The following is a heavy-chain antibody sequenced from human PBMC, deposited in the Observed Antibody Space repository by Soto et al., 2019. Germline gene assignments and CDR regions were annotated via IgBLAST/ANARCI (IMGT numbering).Heavy chain of an antibody. V-gene: IGHV3-30*18. J-gene: IGHJ4*02. CDR3: AKEGLRWLQSYYFDY. D-gene: IGHD5-12*01. CDR2: ISYDGSNK. Sequence: QVQLVESGGGVVQPGRSLRLSCAASGFTFSSYGMHWVRQAPGKGLEWVAVISYDGSNKYYADSVKGRFTISRDNSKNTLYLQMNSLRAEDTALYYCAKEGLRWLQSYYFDYWGQGTLVTVSS. CDR1: GFTFSSYG.